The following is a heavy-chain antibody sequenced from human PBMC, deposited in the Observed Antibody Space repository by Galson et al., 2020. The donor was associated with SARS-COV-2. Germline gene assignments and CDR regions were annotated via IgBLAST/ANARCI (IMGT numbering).Heavy chain of an antibody. Sequence: NSGGSLRLSCAASGFIFSDYYMSWIRQAPGKGLEWVSYISSSGTTIYYADSVKGRFTISRDNAKNSLYLQMNSLRAEDTAVYYCAREYTHNGGSSYHYYMDVWGKGTTVTVSS. CDR3: AREYTHNGGSSYHYYMDV. CDR2: ISSSGTTI. CDR1: GFIFSDYY. J-gene: IGHJ6*03. V-gene: IGHV3-11*01. D-gene: IGHD2-15*01.